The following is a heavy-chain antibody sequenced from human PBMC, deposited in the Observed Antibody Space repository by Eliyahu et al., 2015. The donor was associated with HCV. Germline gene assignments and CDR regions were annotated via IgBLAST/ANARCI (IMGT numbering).Heavy chain of an antibody. V-gene: IGHV4-39*02. CDR1: GDSVSRRTYY. Sequence: QLQLQESGPGLVKPSETLSLTCTVSGDSVSRRTYYWGWIRQPPGKGLEVDWACFYWWGPHYNPSLESRITISVDTSKKRFSLNLSSVTAADTAVYYCATGYCTSSSCYEFDYWGQGTLVTVSS. D-gene: IGHD2-2*01. CDR2: FYWWGP. J-gene: IGHJ4*02. CDR3: ATGYCTSSSCYEFDY.